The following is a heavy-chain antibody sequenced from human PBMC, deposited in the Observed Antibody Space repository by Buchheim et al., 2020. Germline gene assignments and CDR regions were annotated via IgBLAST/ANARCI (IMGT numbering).Heavy chain of an antibody. D-gene: IGHD2-15*01. V-gene: IGHV3-74*03. Sequence: EAQVVDSGGDLVQPGGSLRLSCTASGFTLNNYWVNWVRQAPGKGLEWVSCINVDGSNTMYADSVRGRFTISRDNARNTVYLQMNSLRVEDTAVYYCARPYCSGPTCYSPPDYWGQGTL. CDR3: ARPYCSGPTCYSPPDY. J-gene: IGHJ4*02. CDR1: GFTLNNYW. CDR2: INVDGSNT.